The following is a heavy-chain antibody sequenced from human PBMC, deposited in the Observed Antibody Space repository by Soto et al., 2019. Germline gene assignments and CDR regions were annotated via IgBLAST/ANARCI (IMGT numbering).Heavy chain of an antibody. CDR3: ARDLGPTWDRPLDY. D-gene: IGHD1-26*01. CDR2: ISSSSIYI. V-gene: IGHV3-21*01. J-gene: IGHJ4*02. Sequence: EVQLVESGGGLVKPGGSLRLSCAAFGFTFSSYTMNWVRQAPGKGLEWVSSISSSSIYIYYADSVKGRFTIFRDNAKNSLYLQMNSLRAEDTAVYYCARDLGPTWDRPLDYWGQGTLVTVSS. CDR1: GFTFSSYT.